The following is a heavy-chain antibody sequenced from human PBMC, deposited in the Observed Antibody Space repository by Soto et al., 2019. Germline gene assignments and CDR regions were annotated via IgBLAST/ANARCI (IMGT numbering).Heavy chain of an antibody. J-gene: IGHJ5*02. Sequence: SETLSLTCTVSGGSISNYYWSWIRQSPGKGLEWIANIYHSGTTNYNLSLKGRVSISIDSSKNQVSLRLKSVTAADTAFYYCARGGCGPLARFAPWARGSLVTVSS. CDR1: GGSISNYY. CDR2: IYHSGTT. V-gene: IGHV4-59*03. D-gene: IGHD3-16*01. CDR3: ARGGCGPLARFAP.